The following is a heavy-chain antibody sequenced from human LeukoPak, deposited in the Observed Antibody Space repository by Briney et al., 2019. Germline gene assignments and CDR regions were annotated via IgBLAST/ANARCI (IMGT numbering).Heavy chain of an antibody. J-gene: IGHJ4*02. CDR2: ISGSGAST. Sequence: PGGSLRLSCAASGFTFSSYAMSWVRQAPGKGLEWVSTISGSGASTYYADSVKGRFTISRDNSKNTVYLQMNSLRVDDTAVYYCARHGGFTFDYWGQGTLVTVSS. V-gene: IGHV3-23*01. CDR1: GFTFSSYA. CDR3: ARHGGFTFDY. D-gene: IGHD4-23*01.